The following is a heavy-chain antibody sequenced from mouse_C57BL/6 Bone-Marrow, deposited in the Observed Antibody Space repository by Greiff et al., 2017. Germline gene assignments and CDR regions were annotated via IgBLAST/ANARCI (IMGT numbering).Heavy chain of an antibody. D-gene: IGHD1-3*01. CDR2: IWSGGST. CDR1: GFSLTSYG. CDR3: ARGDNCAWFAY. V-gene: IGHV2-2*01. Sequence: QVQLKESGPGLVQPSQSLSITCTVSGFSLTSYGVHWVRQSPGKGLEWLGVIWSGGSTDYNAAFISRLSISKDNSKSQVFFKMNSLQADDTAIYYCARGDNCAWFAYWGQGTLVTVSA. J-gene: IGHJ3*01.